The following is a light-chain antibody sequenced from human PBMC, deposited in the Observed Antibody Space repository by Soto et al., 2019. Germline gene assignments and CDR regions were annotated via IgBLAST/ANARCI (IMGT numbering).Light chain of an antibody. CDR3: SSYTSSSTYG. CDR1: IRDVGGYNF. V-gene: IGLV2-14*01. Sequence: QSAVTQPDSVSGAPGQSITISCTGTIRDVGGYNFVSWYQQHPGKAPKLMIFEVSNRPSGVSIRSSGSKSDNTASLTISGLQAEDEADYYCSSYTSSSTYGFGTGPRFTV. CDR2: EVS. J-gene: IGLJ1*01.